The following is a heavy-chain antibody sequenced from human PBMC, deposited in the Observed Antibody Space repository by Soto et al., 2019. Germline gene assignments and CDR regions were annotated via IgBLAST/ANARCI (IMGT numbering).Heavy chain of an antibody. J-gene: IGHJ3*02. CDR2: IYYSGST. CDR3: ARGYCSGGSCYSWTHAFDI. CDR1: GGSINSFY. D-gene: IGHD2-15*01. V-gene: IGHV4-59*01. Sequence: TPSPTRSVSGGSINSFYLSWVPQPPREGLEWIGYIYYSGSTNYNPSLKSRVTISVDTSKNQFSLKLSSVTAADTAVYYCARGYCSGGSCYSWTHAFDIWGQGTMVTVSS.